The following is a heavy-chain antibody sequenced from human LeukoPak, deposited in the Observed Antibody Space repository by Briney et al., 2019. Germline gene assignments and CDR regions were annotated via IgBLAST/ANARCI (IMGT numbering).Heavy chain of an antibody. CDR2: IREDGSEK. D-gene: IGHD3-9*01. CDR1: GFTFSTYW. CDR3: ARGADWLGGLYFDY. Sequence: GGSLRLSCAASGFTFSTYWMTWVRQTPGKGLDWVAHIREDGSEKYYVDSVKGRFTISRDNARNSLYLQLNRLRAEDTAIYYCARGADWLGGLYFDYWGQGSLVTVSS. J-gene: IGHJ4*02. V-gene: IGHV3-7*04.